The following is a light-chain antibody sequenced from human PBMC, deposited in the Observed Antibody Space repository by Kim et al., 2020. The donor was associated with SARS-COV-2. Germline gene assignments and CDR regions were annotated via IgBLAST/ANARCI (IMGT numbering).Light chain of an antibody. J-gene: IGLJ3*02. Sequence: QAGLTQPPSVSKGLRQTATLTCSGNSDNVGNQGAAWLQQVQGHPPKLLSYRNNKRPSGISDRLSASRSGSTATLTITGLQPEDEADYYCSAWDSSLSAWAFGGGTQLTVL. V-gene: IGLV10-54*04. CDR2: RNN. CDR1: SDNVGNQG. CDR3: SAWDSSLSAWA.